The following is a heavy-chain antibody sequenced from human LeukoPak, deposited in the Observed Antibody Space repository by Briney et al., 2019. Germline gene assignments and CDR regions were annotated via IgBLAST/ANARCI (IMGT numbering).Heavy chain of an antibody. J-gene: IGHJ6*04. Sequence: PSQTLSLTCAVSGGSISSGGYSWSWIRQPPGKGLEWIGYIYHSGSTYYNPSLKSRVTISVDRSKNQFSLKLSSVTAADTAVYCCASTVTPDGMDVWGKGTTVTVSS. V-gene: IGHV4-30-2*01. CDR3: ASTVTPDGMDV. CDR2: IYHSGST. D-gene: IGHD4-17*01. CDR1: GGSISSGGYS.